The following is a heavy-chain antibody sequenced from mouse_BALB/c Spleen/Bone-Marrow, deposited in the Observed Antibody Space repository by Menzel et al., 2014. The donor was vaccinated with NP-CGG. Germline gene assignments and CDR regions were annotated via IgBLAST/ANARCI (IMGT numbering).Heavy chain of an antibody. J-gene: IGHJ3*01. Sequence: EVQLQESGAELVKPGASVKLSCTASGFNIKDTYMHWVKQRPEQGLEWIGRIDPANGNTKYDPKFQGKATITADTSSNTAYLQLSSLTSEDTDIYYCATYYRYARRCAYWGQGTLVTVSA. D-gene: IGHD2-14*01. CDR1: GFNIKDTY. CDR2: IDPANGNT. V-gene: IGHV14-3*02. CDR3: ATYYRYARRCAY.